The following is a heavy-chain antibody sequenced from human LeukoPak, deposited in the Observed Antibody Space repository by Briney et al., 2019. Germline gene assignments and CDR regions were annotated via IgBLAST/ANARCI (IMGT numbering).Heavy chain of an antibody. D-gene: IGHD2-2*01. Sequence: SETLSLTCTVSGGSISSYYWSWIRQPAGKGLEWIGRIYTSGSTNYNPSLKSRVTMSVDTSKNQFSLKLSSVTAADTAVYYCARDRNIVVVPAVMRGWFDPWGQGTLVTVSS. V-gene: IGHV4-4*07. CDR2: IYTSGST. CDR1: GGSISSYY. CDR3: ARDRNIVVVPAVMRGWFDP. J-gene: IGHJ5*02.